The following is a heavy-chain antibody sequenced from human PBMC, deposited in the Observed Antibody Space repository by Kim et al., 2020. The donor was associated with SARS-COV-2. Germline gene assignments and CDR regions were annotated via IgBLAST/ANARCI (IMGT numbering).Heavy chain of an antibody. V-gene: IGHV3-23*01. CDR2: ISDGGSGT. Sequence: GGSLRLSCEASGFTFRSYAMNWVRQAPGKSLEWVSTISDGGSGTHYADSVKGRFTISRDNSKNTLFLQMNSLRVEDTAVYYCVIRSTSGWDYFHYWGQGTLVAVSS. D-gene: IGHD6-19*01. CDR3: VIRSTSGWDYFHY. CDR1: GFTFRSYA. J-gene: IGHJ4*02.